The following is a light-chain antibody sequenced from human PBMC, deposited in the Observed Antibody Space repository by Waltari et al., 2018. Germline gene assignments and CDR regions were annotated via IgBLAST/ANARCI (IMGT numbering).Light chain of an antibody. CDR1: SDLTVGTYK. J-gene: IGLJ3*02. V-gene: IGLV5-45*01. Sequence: QAVLTQPASLSASPGASASLTCTLRSDLTVGTYKIYWYHQRPGSPPQFLVKYKPASGTQLGSGVPSRFSGSKDTSANAGILLISGLQSEDEADYYCMILYNNAVVFGGGTKVTVL. CDR2: YKPASGT. CDR3: MILYNNAVV.